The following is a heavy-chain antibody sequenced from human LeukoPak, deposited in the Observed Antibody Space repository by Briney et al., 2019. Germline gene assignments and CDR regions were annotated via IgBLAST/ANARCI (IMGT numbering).Heavy chain of an antibody. CDR3: ARESWDIEGYNWFDP. Sequence: PSQTLSLTCAISGDSVSSNSAAWNWIRQSPSRGLEWLRRTYYRSKWYNDYAVSVKSRITINPHTSKNQFSLQLNSVTPEDTAVYYCARESWDIEGYNWFDPWGQGTLVTVSS. D-gene: IGHD2-15*01. CDR2: TYYRSKWYN. V-gene: IGHV6-1*01. CDR1: GDSVSSNSAA. J-gene: IGHJ5*02.